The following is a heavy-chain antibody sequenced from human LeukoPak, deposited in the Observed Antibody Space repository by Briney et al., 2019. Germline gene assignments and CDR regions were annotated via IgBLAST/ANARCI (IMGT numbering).Heavy chain of an antibody. CDR1: GYSFTNYW. CDR3: ARQPNYMDV. J-gene: IGHJ6*03. V-gene: IGHV5-51*01. CDR2: VYPSDSDT. Sequence: GESLKISCKGSGYSFTNYWIGWVRQMPGKGLEWIGIVYPSDSDTRYSPSFQGQVTMSADKSISTAYLQWSSLKASDTAIYYCARQPNYMDVWGKGTTVTVSS.